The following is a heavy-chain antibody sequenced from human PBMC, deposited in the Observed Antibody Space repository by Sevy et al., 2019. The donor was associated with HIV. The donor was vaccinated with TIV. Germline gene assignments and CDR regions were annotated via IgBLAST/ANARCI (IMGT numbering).Heavy chain of an antibody. J-gene: IGHJ6*02. Sequence: GGSLRLSCAASGFTFSSYSMNWVRQAPGKGLEWVSYISSSSSTIYYADSVKGRFTISSDNAKNSLYLQMNSLRDEDTAVYYCARNSLRFLEWLPKSYYYYGMDVWGQGTTVTVSS. V-gene: IGHV3-48*02. D-gene: IGHD3-3*01. CDR2: ISSSSSTI. CDR1: GFTFSSYS. CDR3: ARNSLRFLEWLPKSYYYYGMDV.